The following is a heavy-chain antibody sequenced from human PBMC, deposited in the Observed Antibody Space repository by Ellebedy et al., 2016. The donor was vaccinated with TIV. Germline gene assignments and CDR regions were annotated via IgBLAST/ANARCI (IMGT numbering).Heavy chain of an antibody. V-gene: IGHV4-61*08. J-gene: IGHJ5*02. CDR2: IYYSGST. Sequence: SETLSLTCTVSGGSISSGGYYWSWIRQPPGKGLEWIGSIYYSGSTNYNPSLKSRVTISVDTSKNQFSLKLSSVTAADTAVYYCARDLTPDGSGVVMFWFDPWGQGTLVTVSS. CDR1: GGSISSGGYY. D-gene: IGHD3-3*01. CDR3: ARDLTPDGSGVVMFWFDP.